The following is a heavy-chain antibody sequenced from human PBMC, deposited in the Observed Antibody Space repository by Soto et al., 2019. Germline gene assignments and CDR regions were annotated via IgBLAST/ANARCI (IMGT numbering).Heavy chain of an antibody. J-gene: IGHJ4*02. D-gene: IGHD6-19*01. Sequence: VQLVQSGAEVKKPGASVTVSCKASGYTFTAYHINWVRQVTGQGLERMGWMNPNNGDTGYVQKFQGRVTMTRNTAIRTAYMKLSSLRSDDTAVYYCATRVPYSSGWNTWGQGTQVTVSP. CDR2: MNPNNGDT. CDR3: ATRVPYSSGWNT. V-gene: IGHV1-8*02. CDR1: GYTFTAYH.